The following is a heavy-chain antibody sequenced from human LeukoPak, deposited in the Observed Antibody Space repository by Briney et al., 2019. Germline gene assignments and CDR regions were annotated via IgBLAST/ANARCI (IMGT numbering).Heavy chain of an antibody. Sequence: GGSLRLSCAASGFTFSIYNMNWVRQAPGKAQEWVSSITSSSTYTYYADSVKGRYTISRDNAKNSLYLQMNSLRAEDTAVYYCARDPYSGDYGPYYYYYMDVWGKGTTVTISS. V-gene: IGHV3-21*01. J-gene: IGHJ6*03. CDR3: ARDPYSGDYGPYYYYYMDV. D-gene: IGHD1-26*01. CDR2: ITSSSTYT. CDR1: GFTFSIYN.